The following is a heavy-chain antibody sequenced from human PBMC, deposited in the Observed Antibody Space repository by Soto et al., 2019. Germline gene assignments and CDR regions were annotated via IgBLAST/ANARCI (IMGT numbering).Heavy chain of an antibody. CDR3: AKGLGNAKEV. CDR2: LTASGLNT. Sequence: QLLESGGGLVQPGGSLRLSCSASGFNFGSYGMSWVRQAPGKGLEWVSGLTASGLNTYYTDSVKGRFTISRDNSRNTVYLQMSGLRVEDTAVFHCAKGLGNAKEVWGQGTTVTVSS. CDR1: GFNFGSYG. V-gene: IGHV3-23*01. J-gene: IGHJ6*02. D-gene: IGHD2-8*01.